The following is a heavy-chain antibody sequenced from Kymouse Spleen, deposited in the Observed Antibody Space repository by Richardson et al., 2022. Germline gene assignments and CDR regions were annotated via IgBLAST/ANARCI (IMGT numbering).Heavy chain of an antibody. J-gene: IGHJ6*02. Sequence: QVQLQQWGAGLLKPSETLSLTCAVYGGSFSGYYWSWIRQPPGKGLEWIGEINHSGSTNYNPSLKSRVTISVDTSKNQFSLKLSSVTAADTAVYYCARGGGSIAARHYYYYYGMDVWGQGTTVTVSS. CDR1: GGSFSGYY. D-gene: IGHD6-6*01. V-gene: IGHV4-34*01. CDR2: INHSGST. CDR3: ARGGGSIAARHYYYYYGMDV.